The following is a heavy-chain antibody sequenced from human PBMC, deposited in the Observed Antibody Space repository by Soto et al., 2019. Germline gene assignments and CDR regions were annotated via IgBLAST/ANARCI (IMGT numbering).Heavy chain of an antibody. D-gene: IGHD5-12*01. J-gene: IGHJ4*02. CDR3: AKVVEIYMGFFDY. CDR2: ISGSGGSS. CDR1: GFTFSKYA. Sequence: PGGSLRLSCAASGFTFSKYAMTWVRQAPGKGLEWVSDISGSGGSSYYAHSVKGRFTISRDNSKNTLYLQMNSLRAEDTAVYYCAKVVEIYMGFFDYWGQGTLVTVSS. V-gene: IGHV3-23*01.